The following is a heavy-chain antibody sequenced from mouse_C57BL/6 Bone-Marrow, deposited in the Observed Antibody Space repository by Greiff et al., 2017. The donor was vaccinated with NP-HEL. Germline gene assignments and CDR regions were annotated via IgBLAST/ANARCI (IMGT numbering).Heavy chain of an antibody. V-gene: IGHV7-1*01. D-gene: IGHD1-1*01. CDR2: SRNKANDYTT. CDR3: ARDRYYYGSSDWYFDV. CDR1: GFTFSDFY. J-gene: IGHJ1*03. Sequence: EVHLVESGGGLVQSGRSLRLSCATSGFTFSDFYMEWVRQAPGKGLEWIAASRNKANDYTTEYSASVKGRFIVSRDTSQSILYLQMNALRAEDTATYYCARDRYYYGSSDWYFDVWGTGTTVTVSS.